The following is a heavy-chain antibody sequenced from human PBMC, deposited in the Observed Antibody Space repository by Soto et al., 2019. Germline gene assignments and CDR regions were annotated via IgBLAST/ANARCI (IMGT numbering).Heavy chain of an antibody. CDR3: ARERGGYSGYDYYYYGMDV. CDR2: IIPIFGTA. V-gene: IGHV1-69*13. CDR1: GGTFSSYA. J-gene: IGHJ6*02. D-gene: IGHD5-12*01. Sequence: ASVKVSCKASGGTFSSYAISWVRQAPGQGLEWMGGIIPIFGTANYAQKFQGRVTITADESTSTAYMELSSLRSEDTAVYYFARERGGYSGYDYYYYGMDVWGQGTTVTVSS.